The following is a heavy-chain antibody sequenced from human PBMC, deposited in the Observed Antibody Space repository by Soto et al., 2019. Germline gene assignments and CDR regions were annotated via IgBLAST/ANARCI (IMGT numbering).Heavy chain of an antibody. CDR1: GGSISSYY. CDR2: IYYSGST. J-gene: IGHJ4*02. CDR3: ARATMVRGVTFDY. Sequence: SATLSLPCPVSGGSISSYYWSWIRQPPGKGLEWIGYIYYSGSTNYNPSLKSRVTISVDTSKNQFSLKLSSVTAADTAVYYCARATMVRGVTFDYWGQGTLVTVSS. V-gene: IGHV4-59*01. D-gene: IGHD3-10*01.